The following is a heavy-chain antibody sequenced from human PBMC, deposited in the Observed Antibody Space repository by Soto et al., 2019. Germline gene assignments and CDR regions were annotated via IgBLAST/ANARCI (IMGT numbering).Heavy chain of an antibody. D-gene: IGHD3-16*02. CDR1: GFTFSYYA. CDR2: ISYDGSDK. Sequence: QVQLVESGGGVVQPGRSLRLSCAASGFTFSYYAMHWVRQAPGKGLGWVAVISYDGSDKYYADSVKGRFTISRDNSRNTLNLQMNSLRADDTAVYYCAKGLGELSPESYAYWGQGTLITVSS. V-gene: IGHV3-30*18. J-gene: IGHJ4*02. CDR3: AKGLGELSPESYAY.